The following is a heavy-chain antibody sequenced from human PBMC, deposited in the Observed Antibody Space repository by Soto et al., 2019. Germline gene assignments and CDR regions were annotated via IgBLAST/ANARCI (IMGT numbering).Heavy chain of an antibody. V-gene: IGHV1-46*03. CDR2: INPSGGST. J-gene: IGHJ6*02. D-gene: IGHD2-2*01. Sequence: ASVKVSCKASGYTFTSYYVHWVRQAPGQGLEWMGIINPSGGSTSYTQKFQGRVTMTRDTSTSTVYMELSSLRSEDTAVYYCAIVVGPAARHYYYGMDVWGQGTKVTVSS. CDR1: GYTFTSYY. CDR3: AIVVGPAARHYYYGMDV.